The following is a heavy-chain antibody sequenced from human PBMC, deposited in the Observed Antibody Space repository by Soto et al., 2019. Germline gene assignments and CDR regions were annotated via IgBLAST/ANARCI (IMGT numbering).Heavy chain of an antibody. J-gene: IGHJ6*02. CDR3: ARDNGDYYGMDV. D-gene: IGHD3-10*01. Sequence: QLQLQESGSGLVKPSQTLSLTCAVSGGSISSGGYSWSWIRQPPGKGLEWIGYIYHSGSTYYNPSLKRRGTISVDRSKNHFSLKLSSVTAPDTAVYYCARDNGDYYGMDVRGQGTTVTVSS. CDR2: IYHSGST. CDR1: GGSISSGGYS. V-gene: IGHV4-30-2*01.